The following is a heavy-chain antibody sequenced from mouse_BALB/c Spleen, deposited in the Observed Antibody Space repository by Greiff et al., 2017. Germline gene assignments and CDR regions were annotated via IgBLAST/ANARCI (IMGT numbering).Heavy chain of an antibody. D-gene: IGHD6-1*01. CDR3: ARGASYAMDY. V-gene: IGHV5-4*02. CDR2: ISDGGSYT. CDR1: GFTFSDYY. Sequence: DVHLVESGGGLVKPGGSLKLSCAASGFTFSDYYMYWVRQTPEKRLEWVATISDGGSYTYYPDSVKGRFTISRDNAKNNLYLQMSSLKSEDTAMYYCARGASYAMDYWGQGTSVTVSS. J-gene: IGHJ4*01.